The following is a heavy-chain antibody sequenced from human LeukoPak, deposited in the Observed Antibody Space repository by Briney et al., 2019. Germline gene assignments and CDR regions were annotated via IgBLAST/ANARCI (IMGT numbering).Heavy chain of an antibody. CDR2: LTGSGGNI. V-gene: IGHV3-23*01. J-gene: IGHJ4*02. CDR3: AKFVGVNVNTCFDC. Sequence: GGSLRLSCAASGFTFSSCAMSSVRQAPGNGLQWVSSLTGSGGNIYYADSVKGRFTISRDNSKNTLYLQMNSLRAEDTAVYYCAKFVGVNVNTCFDCWGQGTLVTVSS. CDR1: GFTFSSCA. D-gene: IGHD1-26*01.